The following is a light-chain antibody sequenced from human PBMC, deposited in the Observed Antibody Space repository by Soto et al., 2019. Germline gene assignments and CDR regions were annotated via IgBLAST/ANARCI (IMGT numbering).Light chain of an antibody. CDR3: QQYNKWPLT. CDR1: QRTYTN. V-gene: IGKV3-15*01. Sequence: EIVMTQSPATLSVSPGERATLSCRASQRTYTNLAWYQHKPGQAPRLLIYGASTRATAIPARFSGSGSGTEFTLTISSLQSEDFAVYYCQQYNKWPLTFGGGTKVEIK. J-gene: IGKJ4*01. CDR2: GAS.